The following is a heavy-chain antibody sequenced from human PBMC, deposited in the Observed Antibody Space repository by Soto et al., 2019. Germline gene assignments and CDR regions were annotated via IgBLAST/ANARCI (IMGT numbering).Heavy chain of an antibody. Sequence: QVQLQESGPGLVKPSETLSLTCTVSGGSISSYYWSWIRQPPGKGLEWIGYIYYSGSTNYNPSLKSRVTISVDTSKNQFSLKLSSVTAADTAVYYCAREGKGTTGFLGYMDVWGKGTTVTVSS. J-gene: IGHJ6*03. CDR3: AREGKGTTGFLGYMDV. CDR2: IYYSGST. V-gene: IGHV4-59*01. CDR1: GGSISSYY. D-gene: IGHD1-7*01.